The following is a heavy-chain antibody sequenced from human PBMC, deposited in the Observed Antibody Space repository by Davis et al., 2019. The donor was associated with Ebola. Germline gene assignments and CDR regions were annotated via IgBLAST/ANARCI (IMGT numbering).Heavy chain of an antibody. V-gene: IGHV4-39*01. CDR2: IYYSGST. D-gene: IGHD3-10*01. CDR1: GGSISSSSYY. J-gene: IGHJ4*02. CDR3: AIPVELYFDY. Sequence: SETLSLTCTVSGGSISSSSYYWGWIRQPPGKGLEWIGSIYYSGSTYYNPSLKSRVTISVDTSKNQFSLKLSSVTAADTAVYYCAIPVELYFDYWGQGTLVTVSS.